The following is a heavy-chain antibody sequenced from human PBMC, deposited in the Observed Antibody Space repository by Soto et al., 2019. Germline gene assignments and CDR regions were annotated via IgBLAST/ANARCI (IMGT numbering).Heavy chain of an antibody. CDR1: GGSFTSNNW. D-gene: IGHD1-7*01. CDR3: ASRDPGTSIDY. V-gene: IGHV4-4*02. J-gene: IGHJ4*02. Sequence: SETLSLTCAVSGGSFTSNNWWTWVRQPPGQGLEWIGEIYRTGSTDYNPSLKSRVTISLAKSENQFSLKVTSLTAADTAVYYGASRDPGTSIDYWGQETLVTVST. CDR2: IYRTGST.